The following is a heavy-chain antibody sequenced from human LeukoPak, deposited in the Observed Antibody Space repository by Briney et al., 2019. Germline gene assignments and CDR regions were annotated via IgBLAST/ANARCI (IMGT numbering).Heavy chain of an antibody. CDR1: GYSFTSYW. J-gene: IGHJ4*02. CDR3: ATFLAYCGGDCYSPFDY. CDR2: IYPGDSDT. V-gene: IGHV5-51*01. D-gene: IGHD2-21*02. Sequence: GESLQISCKGSGYSFTSYWIGWVRRMPGKGLEWMGIIYPGDSDTRYSPYFQGKVTISADKSISTAYLQWSSLKASDTAMYYCATFLAYCGGDCYSPFDYWGQGTLVTVSS.